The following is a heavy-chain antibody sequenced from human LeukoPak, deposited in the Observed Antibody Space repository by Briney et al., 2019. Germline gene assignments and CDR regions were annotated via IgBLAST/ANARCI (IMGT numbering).Heavy chain of an antibody. CDR2: ISGSGDTT. Sequence: GGSLRLSCAASGFTFSNYAVNWVRQAPGKGLQWVSAISGSGDTTFYADSVKGRFTISRDNSKSTVYLQMNSLRAEGTALYYCAKTVIDTTYYDYWGQGTRVTVSS. CDR1: GFTFSNYA. J-gene: IGHJ4*02. D-gene: IGHD3-16*02. CDR3: AKTVIDTTYYDY. V-gene: IGHV3-23*01.